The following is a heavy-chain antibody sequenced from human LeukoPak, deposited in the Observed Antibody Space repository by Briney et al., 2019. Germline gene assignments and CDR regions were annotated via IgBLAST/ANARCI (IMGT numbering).Heavy chain of an antibody. J-gene: IGHJ5*02. Sequence: SVKVSRKASGCTFSSYAISWVRQAPGQGLEWMGRIIPIFGTANYAQKFQGRVTITTDKSTSTAYMELSKLRSEDTAGSYCVRGTYYGDKRGRLNWFDPWGQGTLVTVSS. CDR3: VRGTYYGDKRGRLNWFDP. CDR1: GCTFSSYA. CDR2: IIPIFGTA. V-gene: IGHV1-69*05. D-gene: IGHD4-17*01.